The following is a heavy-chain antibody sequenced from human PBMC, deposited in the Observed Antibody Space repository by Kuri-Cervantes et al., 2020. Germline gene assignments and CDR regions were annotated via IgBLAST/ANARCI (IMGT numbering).Heavy chain of an antibody. Sequence: GGSLRLSCAASGFTFSDYWMTWVRQAPGKGLEWVANIKEDGSEKQYADSVKGRSTISRDNAKNSLYLQMNSLRAEDTAVYYCARDQGDEGSTTYYYYGMDVWGQGTTVTVSS. CDR3: ARDQGDEGSTTYYYYGMDV. D-gene: IGHD6-13*01. J-gene: IGHJ6*02. V-gene: IGHV3-7*01. CDR2: IKEDGSEK. CDR1: GFTFSDYW.